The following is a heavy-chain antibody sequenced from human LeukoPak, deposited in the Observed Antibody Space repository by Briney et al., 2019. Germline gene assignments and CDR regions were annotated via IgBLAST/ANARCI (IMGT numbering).Heavy chain of an antibody. J-gene: IGHJ4*02. D-gene: IGHD3-10*01. CDR1: GYSFTNYW. CDR3: AKRPGGTKSASGPKYSDY. Sequence: GESLKISCKGSGYSFTNYWIAWVRQVPGKGLEWMGIIYPGDSETRYSPSFKGQVTISADQSISTTYLQWSSLKASDTAMYFCAKRPGGTKSASGPKYSDYWGQGTLVTVSS. V-gene: IGHV5-51*01. CDR2: IYPGDSET.